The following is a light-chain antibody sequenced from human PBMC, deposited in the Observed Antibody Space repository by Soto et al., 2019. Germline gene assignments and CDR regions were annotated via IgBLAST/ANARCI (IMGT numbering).Light chain of an antibody. CDR2: DAS. J-gene: IGKJ1*01. CDR3: DQYITHSGT. V-gene: IGKV1-5*01. Sequence: DIQMTEAPSTLSACLGDRVTIPWWASQTITAWWAWYQHKPGKAPKTLIYDASSLESGLPASFSRSGSGTEFILTISSLQPGDVGTYYCDQYITHSGTVSQGTKVESK. CDR1: QTITAW.